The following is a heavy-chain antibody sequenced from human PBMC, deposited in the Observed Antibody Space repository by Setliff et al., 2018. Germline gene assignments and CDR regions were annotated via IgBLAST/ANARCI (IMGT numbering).Heavy chain of an antibody. D-gene: IGHD4-17*01. V-gene: IGHV4-61*09. CDR3: ARLNDYGDPRPYYYYMDV. CDR2: IQTSGST. CDR1: GGSISSGNYY. Sequence: LSLTCTVSGGSISSGNYYWSWIRQPAGKGLEWIGHIQTSGSTYYNPSLKSRVTISVDTSNNHFSLKLSSVTAADTAVYFCARLNDYGDPRPYYYYMDVWGKGTTVTVSS. J-gene: IGHJ6*03.